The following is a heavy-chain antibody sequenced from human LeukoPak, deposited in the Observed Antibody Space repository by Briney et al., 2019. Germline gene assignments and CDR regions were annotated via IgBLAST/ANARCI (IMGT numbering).Heavy chain of an antibody. CDR2: INHSGST. CDR1: GGSFSGYY. V-gene: IGHV4-34*01. Sequence: NPSETLSLTCAVYGGSFSGYYWSWIRQPPGKGLEWIGEINHSGSTNYNPSLESRVTISVDTSKNQFSLKLSSVTAADTAVYYCAREDTGAVAGNFHWGQGTLVTVSS. CDR3: AREDTGAVAGNFH. D-gene: IGHD6-19*01. J-gene: IGHJ4*02.